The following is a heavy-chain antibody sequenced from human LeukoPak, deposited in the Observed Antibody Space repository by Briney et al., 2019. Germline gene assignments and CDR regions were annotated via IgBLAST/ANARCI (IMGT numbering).Heavy chain of an antibody. Sequence: SETLSLTCTVSGGSISSYYWSWIRQPPGKGLEWIGYLYYSGSTNYNPSLKSRVTISVDTSKNQFSLKLSSVTAADTAVYYCARAGSGYSFDYWGQGTLVTVSS. CDR1: GGSISSYY. D-gene: IGHD5-12*01. J-gene: IGHJ4*02. CDR3: ARAGSGYSFDY. V-gene: IGHV4-59*01. CDR2: LYYSGST.